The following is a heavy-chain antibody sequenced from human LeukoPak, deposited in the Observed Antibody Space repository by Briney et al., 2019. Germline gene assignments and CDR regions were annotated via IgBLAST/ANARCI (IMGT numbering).Heavy chain of an antibody. CDR1: AGSVSSSRYC. Sequence: PSQTLSPTCTVAAGSVSSSRYCSGWIRQPPWKGLERIGSLYYTGSAYYNPVLKSLVTISVDASKNHFPLKLTSVTAADTAVYYCARLPAARSYFHLGGQGTLVTVSS. CDR3: ARLPAARSYFHL. D-gene: IGHD2-2*01. CDR2: LYYTGSA. J-gene: IGHJ4*02. V-gene: IGHV4-39*02.